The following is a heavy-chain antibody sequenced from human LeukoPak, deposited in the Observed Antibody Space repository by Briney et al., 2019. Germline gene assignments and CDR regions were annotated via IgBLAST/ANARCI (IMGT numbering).Heavy chain of an antibody. CDR2: ISSSGSTI. CDR1: GFTFSDYY. Sequence: PGGSLRLSCAAPGFTFSDYYMSWIRQAPGKGLEWVSYISSSGSTIYYADSVKGRFTISRDNAKNSLYLQMNSLRAEDTAVYYCARALGYSSSWTVGYWGQGTLVTVSS. CDR3: ARALGYSSSWTVGY. D-gene: IGHD6-13*01. J-gene: IGHJ4*02. V-gene: IGHV3-11*01.